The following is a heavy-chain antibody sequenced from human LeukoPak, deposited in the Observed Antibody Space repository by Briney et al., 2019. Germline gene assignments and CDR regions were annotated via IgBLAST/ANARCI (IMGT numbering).Heavy chain of an antibody. CDR1: GFTFSTYW. CDR2: VKFDGSEK. D-gene: IGHD3-3*01. J-gene: IGHJ4*02. CDR3: ARAPREWLLGYYFDY. Sequence: GGSLILSCAASGFTFSTYWMSWVRQAPGKGLEWVANVKFDGSEKYYVDSVNGRFTISRDNAKNSLYLQMNSLRAEDTAVYYCARAPREWLLGYYFDYWGQGTLVTVSS. V-gene: IGHV3-7*01.